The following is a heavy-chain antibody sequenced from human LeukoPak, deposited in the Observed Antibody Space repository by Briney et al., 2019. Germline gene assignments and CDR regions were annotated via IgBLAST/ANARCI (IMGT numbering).Heavy chain of an antibody. D-gene: IGHD3-10*01. CDR2: IYNSGST. V-gene: IGHV4-59*01. CDR3: ARVIYGSGSYYFDY. CDR1: GGSISSYY. Sequence: PSETLSLTCTVSGGSISSYYWSWIRQPPGKGLEWIGYIYNSGSTNYNPSLKSRVTISVDTSKNQFSLKLSSVTAADTAVYYCARVIYGSGSYYFDYWGQGTLVTVSS. J-gene: IGHJ4*02.